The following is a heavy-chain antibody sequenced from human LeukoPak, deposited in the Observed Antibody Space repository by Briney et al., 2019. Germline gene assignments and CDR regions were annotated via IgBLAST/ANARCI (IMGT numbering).Heavy chain of an antibody. V-gene: IGHV1-69*05. D-gene: IGHD5-12*01. CDR3: ARASEGRGYSGYDQYYFDY. CDR1: GGTFSSYA. CDR2: IIPIFGTA. Sequence: SVKVSCKACGGTFSSYAISWVRQAPGQGLEWMGGIIPIFGTANYAQKFQGRVTITTDESTITAYMELSSLRSENTDVHYCARASEGRGYSGYDQYYFDYWGQGTLVTVSS. J-gene: IGHJ4*02.